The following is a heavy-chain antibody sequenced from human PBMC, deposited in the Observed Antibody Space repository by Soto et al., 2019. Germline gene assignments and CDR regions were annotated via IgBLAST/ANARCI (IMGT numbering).Heavy chain of an antibody. CDR1: GFTFSDYY. V-gene: IGHV3-53*01. CDR3: ARDRSDSSRADSFDI. J-gene: IGHJ3*02. Sequence: PVGSLRLSCAASGFTFSDYYMSWIRQAPGKGLEWVSVIYSGGSTYYADSVKGRFTISRDNSKSTVYLQMNSLRAEDTAVYYCARDRSDSSRADSFDIWGQGTMVTVSS. CDR2: IYSGGST. D-gene: IGHD6-25*01.